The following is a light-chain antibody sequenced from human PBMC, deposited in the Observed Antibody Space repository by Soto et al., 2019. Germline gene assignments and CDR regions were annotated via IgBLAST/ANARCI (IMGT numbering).Light chain of an antibody. Sequence: DIQMNQSPSTLSASVGDRVTITCRASQSISYYLAWYQKKPGKAPKVLIWNASSLQRGVPSRFSGSGSGTEFTLTISSLLPDDFATYYCQQYNRFSTWTFGQGTKVEIK. J-gene: IGKJ1*01. CDR1: QSISYY. V-gene: IGKV1-5*01. CDR2: NAS. CDR3: QQYNRFSTWT.